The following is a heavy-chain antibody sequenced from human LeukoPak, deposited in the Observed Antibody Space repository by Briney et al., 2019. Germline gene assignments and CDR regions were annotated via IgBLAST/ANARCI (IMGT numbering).Heavy chain of an antibody. Sequence: PSETLSLTCTVSGGSISSSSYYWGWIRQPPGKGLEWIGSIYYSGSTYYNPSLKSRVTISVDTSKNQSSLKLSSVTAADTAVYYCARVGVCSSTSCMGAFDIWGQGTMVTVSS. J-gene: IGHJ3*02. V-gene: IGHV4-39*07. CDR3: ARVGVCSSTSCMGAFDI. D-gene: IGHD2-2*01. CDR2: IYYSGST. CDR1: GGSISSSSYY.